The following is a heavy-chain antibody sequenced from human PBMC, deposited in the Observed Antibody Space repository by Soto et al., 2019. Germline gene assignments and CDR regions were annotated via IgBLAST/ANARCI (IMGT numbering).Heavy chain of an antibody. V-gene: IGHV3-23*01. Sequence: GGSLRLSCAASGFTFSRYAMGWVRQAPGKGLEWVSVISGSGGNIHYADSVKGRFTISRDNSRNTLLLQMDSLRADDTAVYFCAKGTSSDFLLSFDDWGHGTLVTVSS. CDR1: GFTFSRYA. D-gene: IGHD3-10*01. CDR3: AKGTSSDFLLSFDD. CDR2: ISGSGGNI. J-gene: IGHJ4*01.